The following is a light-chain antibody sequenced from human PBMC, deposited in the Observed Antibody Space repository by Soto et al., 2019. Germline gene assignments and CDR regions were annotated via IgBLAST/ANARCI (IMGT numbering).Light chain of an antibody. Sequence: EIVLTQSPGILSLSPGERATLSCRASQSVSSSYLAWYQQKPGQAPRLLIYGASNRATGIPDRFSGSGSATDFTLTISRLEPEDFAVYYCQPYGSSSETFGQGTKVEIQ. J-gene: IGKJ1*01. CDR2: GAS. CDR1: QSVSSSY. V-gene: IGKV3-20*01. CDR3: QPYGSSSET.